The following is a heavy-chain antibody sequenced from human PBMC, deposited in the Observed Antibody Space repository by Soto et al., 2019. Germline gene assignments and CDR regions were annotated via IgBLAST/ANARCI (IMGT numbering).Heavy chain of an antibody. CDR3: ARVGKYSSGWSYFDY. CDR2: IVADGDT. Sequence: EVQLVESGGGLVQPGGSLRLSCAASGFTFSSYDMHWVRQAPGKGLEWVSGIVADGDTYYAGSVKGRFTISREDAKNSLHLQMSSLRAGDTAVYYCARVGKYSSGWSYFDYWGQGTLVTVSS. D-gene: IGHD6-19*01. V-gene: IGHV3-13*01. J-gene: IGHJ4*02. CDR1: GFTFSSYD.